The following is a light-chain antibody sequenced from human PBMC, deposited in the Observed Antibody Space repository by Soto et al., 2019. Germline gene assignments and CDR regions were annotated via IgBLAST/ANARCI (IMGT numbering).Light chain of an antibody. CDR1: QAISNY. Sequence: DIQMTQSPSSLSASVGDTVTITCRASQAISNYLAWYQQKPGKVPKLLIDTASTLQSGVPARFSGSGSDTDFTLTISSLQPEDVATYYCQKYNSAPLTFGGGTKVEIK. J-gene: IGKJ4*01. CDR2: TAS. CDR3: QKYNSAPLT. V-gene: IGKV1-27*01.